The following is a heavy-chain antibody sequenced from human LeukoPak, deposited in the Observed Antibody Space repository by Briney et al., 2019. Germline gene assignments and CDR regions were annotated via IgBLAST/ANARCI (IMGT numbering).Heavy chain of an antibody. CDR1: GFTFDDYG. Sequence: GGSLRLSCAASGFTFDDYGMSWVRQAPGKGLEWVSGINWNGGSTGYADSVKGRFTISRDNAKNSLYLQMNSLRAEDTAVYYCARLRNYYGSGSYPDYFDYWGQGTLVTVSS. V-gene: IGHV3-20*04. D-gene: IGHD3-10*01. CDR2: INWNGGST. J-gene: IGHJ4*02. CDR3: ARLRNYYGSGSYPDYFDY.